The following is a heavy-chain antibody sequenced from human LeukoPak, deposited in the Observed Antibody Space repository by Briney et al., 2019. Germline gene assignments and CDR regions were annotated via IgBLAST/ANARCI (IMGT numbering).Heavy chain of an antibody. V-gene: IGHV3-30-3*01. Sequence: GGSLRLSCAASGFTFRSYAMHWVRQAPGKGLEWVAVISYDGSNKYYADSVKGRFTISRDNSKNTLYLQMNSLRAEDTAVYYCARAGVRATTLWFDCWGQGTLVTVSS. D-gene: IGHD1-26*01. CDR2: ISYDGSNK. CDR3: ARAGVRATTLWFDC. J-gene: IGHJ4*02. CDR1: GFTFRSYA.